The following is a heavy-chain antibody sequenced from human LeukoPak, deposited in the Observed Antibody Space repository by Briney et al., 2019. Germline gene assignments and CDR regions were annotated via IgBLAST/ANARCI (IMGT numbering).Heavy chain of an antibody. V-gene: IGHV4-59*01. CDR1: GGSISSYY. Sequence: SETLSLTCTVSGGSISSYYWSWIRQPPGKGLEWIGYIYYSGSTNYNPSLKSRVTISVDTSKNQFSLKLSSVTAADTAVYYCARDSDVVVTAGAFDIWGQGTMVTVSS. CDR3: ARDSDVVVTAGAFDI. J-gene: IGHJ3*02. D-gene: IGHD2-21*02. CDR2: IYYSGST.